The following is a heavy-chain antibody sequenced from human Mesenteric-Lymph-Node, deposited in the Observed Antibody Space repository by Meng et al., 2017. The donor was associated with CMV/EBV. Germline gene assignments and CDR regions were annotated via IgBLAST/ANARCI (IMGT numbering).Heavy chain of an antibody. CDR1: GYTFTNYS. D-gene: IGHD3-3*01. J-gene: IGHJ4*02. Sequence: GYTFTNYSIHWLRQAPGQGLEWMGRINPSGGSATYEQKFQGRVTMTRDTSTSTVYMDLSNLRSEDTAVYYCARDYYDFWSGYYHPGYWGQGTLVTVSS. V-gene: IGHV1-46*01. CDR3: ARDYYDFWSGYYHPGY. CDR2: INPSGGSA.